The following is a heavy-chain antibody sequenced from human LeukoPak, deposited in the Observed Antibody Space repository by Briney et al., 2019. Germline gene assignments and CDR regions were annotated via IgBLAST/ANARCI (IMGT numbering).Heavy chain of an antibody. CDR2: IIPMFGLT. CDR1: GGTFNNYA. J-gene: IGHJ5*02. D-gene: IGHD3-3*01. CDR3: ARGTGEGSYYNFWSGKNWFDH. Sequence: ASVKVSCKASGGTFNNYAINWVRQAPGQGPEWMGRIIPMFGLTNYAQKVQGRVTITTDEFTSTGYMELSSLRSEDTAMYYCARGTGEGSYYNFWSGKNWFDHWGQGTLVTVSS. V-gene: IGHV1-69*05.